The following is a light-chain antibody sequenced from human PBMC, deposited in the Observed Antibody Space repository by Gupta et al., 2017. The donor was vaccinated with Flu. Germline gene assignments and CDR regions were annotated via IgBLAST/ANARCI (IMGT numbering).Light chain of an antibody. CDR2: ATS. V-gene: IGKV1-6*02. Sequence: AIQMTQSPSSLSASVGDRVTITCRASQGIRNDLGWYQQRPGRAPKLLIYATSSLQTGVPSRFSGSGSVTNFTLTITSRQPEDFATYYCLQNYGYPRTFGQGTKVEIK. J-gene: IGKJ1*01. CDR1: QGIRND. CDR3: LQNYGYPRT.